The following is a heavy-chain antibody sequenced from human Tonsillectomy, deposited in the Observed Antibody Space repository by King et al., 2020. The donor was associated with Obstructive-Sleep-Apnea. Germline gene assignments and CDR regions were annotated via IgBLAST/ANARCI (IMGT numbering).Heavy chain of an antibody. CDR2: ISGSGGST. D-gene: IGHD3-9*01. V-gene: IGHV3-23*04. Sequence: VQLVESGGGLVHPGGSLRLSCAASGFTFSSYAMSWVRQAPGKGLEWVSAISGSGGSTYYADSVKGRFTISRDNSKNTLYLQMNSLRAEDTAVYYCAKDQTYYDILTGYRHDAFDIWGQGTMVTVSS. CDR1: GFTFSSYA. CDR3: AKDQTYYDILTGYRHDAFDI. J-gene: IGHJ3*02.